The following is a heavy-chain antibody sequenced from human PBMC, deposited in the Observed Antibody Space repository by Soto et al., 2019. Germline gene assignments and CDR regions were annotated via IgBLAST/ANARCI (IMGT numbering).Heavy chain of an antibody. Sequence: QLQLQESGPGLVKPSETLSLTCTVSDDSIGRSNYFWGWIRQPPGKGLEWIGNIFYSGNTHYNPSLKSRVTISLDPPNHQFSRRVSSVTAADTAVYYWARHFYSGDSSGSFAYWGPGALVIVSS. CDR3: ARHFYSGDSSGSFAY. CDR2: IFYSGNT. CDR1: DDSIGRSNYF. D-gene: IGHD6-19*01. J-gene: IGHJ4*02. V-gene: IGHV4-39*01.